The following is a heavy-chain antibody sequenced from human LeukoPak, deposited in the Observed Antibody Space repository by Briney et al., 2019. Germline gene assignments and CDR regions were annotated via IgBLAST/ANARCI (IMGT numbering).Heavy chain of an antibody. CDR1: EFFLSDYY. V-gene: IGHV3-11*01. Sequence: GSLRLSCAASEFFLSDYYLRWIRQAPGKGLGWVSYISSGGSTISYADSVRGRFTISRDNAKNSLYLQMNSLRAEDTAVYYCAREMEGDYGSGTFFDHWGQGNMVTVSS. J-gene: IGHJ4*02. CDR3: AREMEGDYGSGTFFDH. D-gene: IGHD3-10*01. CDR2: ISSGGSTI.